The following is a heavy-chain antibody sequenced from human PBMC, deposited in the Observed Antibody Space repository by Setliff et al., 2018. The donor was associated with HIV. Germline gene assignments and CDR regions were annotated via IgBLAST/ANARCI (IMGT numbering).Heavy chain of an antibody. Sequence: SETLSLTCTVSGGSIGSGSHYWSWIRQPAGKGLEWIGHIYTTGSTNYNPSLKSRVTISADTSNNQFSLRLSSVTAADTAVYYCARGVVAYDYGDLISLHYFDYWGQGTLVTVSS. CDR1: GGSIGSGSHY. CDR2: IYTTGST. D-gene: IGHD4-17*01. J-gene: IGHJ4*02. V-gene: IGHV4-61*09. CDR3: ARGVVAYDYGDLISLHYFDY.